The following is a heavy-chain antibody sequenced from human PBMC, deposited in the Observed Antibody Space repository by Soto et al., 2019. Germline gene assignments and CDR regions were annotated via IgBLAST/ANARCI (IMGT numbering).Heavy chain of an antibody. CDR3: AKDGIAWH. J-gene: IGHJ4*02. D-gene: IGHD2-15*01. V-gene: IGHV3-43*02. Sequence: GGSLRLSCAASGFTFSSYGMHWVRQAPGKGLEWVSLISCDGINNEYADSVRGRFTISRDNSKNSLYLQMNGLRHEDTAFYYCAKDGIAWHWGQGTLVTVSS. CDR1: GFTFSSYG. CDR2: ISCDGINN.